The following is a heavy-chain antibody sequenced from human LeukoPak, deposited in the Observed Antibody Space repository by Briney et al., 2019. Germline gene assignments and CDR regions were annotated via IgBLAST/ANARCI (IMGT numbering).Heavy chain of an antibody. Sequence: GASVKVSCKASGYTFTGYYMHWVRQAPGQGLEWMGWINPNSGGTNYAQKFQGRVTMARDTSISTAYMELSRLRSDDTAVYYCARNSKDPLYYYMDVWGKGTTVTVSS. J-gene: IGHJ6*03. CDR2: INPNSGGT. CDR3: ARNSKDPLYYYMDV. D-gene: IGHD4-23*01. CDR1: GYTFTGYY. V-gene: IGHV1-2*02.